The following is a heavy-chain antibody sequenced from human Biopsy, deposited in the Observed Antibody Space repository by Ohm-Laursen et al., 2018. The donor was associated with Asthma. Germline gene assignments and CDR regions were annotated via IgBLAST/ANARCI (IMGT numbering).Heavy chain of an antibody. Sequence: SDTLSLTCQVSGGYTGSSDHHWAWIRQAPGKGLEWIGFVFWSGSTHYSRSLERRVSISIDTATNEFSMKLWSVTPADTAVYFCARVVSYGDIYFGIDVWGPGNTVVVS. CDR2: VFWSGST. V-gene: IGHV4-30-4*02. CDR1: GGYTGSSDHH. CDR3: ARVVSYGDIYFGIDV. J-gene: IGHJ6*02. D-gene: IGHD4-17*01.